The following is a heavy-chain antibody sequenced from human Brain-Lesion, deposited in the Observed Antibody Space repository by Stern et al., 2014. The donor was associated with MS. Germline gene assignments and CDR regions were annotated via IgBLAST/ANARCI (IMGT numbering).Heavy chain of an antibody. D-gene: IGHD3-10*01. CDR2: INRDGSTT. J-gene: IGHJ4*02. V-gene: IGHV3-74*02. CDR3: TILSGPYDH. CDR1: GFTFSNSW. Sequence: EVQLVESGGGLVQPGGSLRLSCAASGFTFSNSWMHWVRQAPGKGLVWVSRINRDGSTTTYADSVKGRFPISRDKAKNTLYLQMSSLRAEDTAVYYCTILSGPYDHWGQGTLVTVSS.